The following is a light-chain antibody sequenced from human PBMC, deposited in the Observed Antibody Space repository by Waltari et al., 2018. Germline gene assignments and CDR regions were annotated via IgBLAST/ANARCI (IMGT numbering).Light chain of an antibody. CDR1: PRVRNH. V-gene: IGKV3-15*01. CDR2: GAS. Sequence: EVLMTPSPATVSVSPGDGATLPCWASPRVRNHVAWFQQKPGQPPRLLIYGASTRATGIPARFSGSGAGTDFSLTISGLQSEDFAVYYCQQYSDGYTFGQGTKLEIK. J-gene: IGKJ2*01. CDR3: QQYSDGYT.